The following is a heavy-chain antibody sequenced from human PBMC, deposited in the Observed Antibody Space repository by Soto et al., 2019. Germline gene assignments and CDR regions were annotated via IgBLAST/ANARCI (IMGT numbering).Heavy chain of an antibody. CDR3: ARVYGYSSGHHDAFDI. D-gene: IGHD6-19*01. V-gene: IGHV1-18*01. Sequence: ASVKVSCKASGYTFTSYGISWVRQAPGQGLEWMGWISAYNGNTNYAQKLQGRVTMTTDTSTSTAYIELRSLRSDDTAVYYCARVYGYSSGHHDAFDIWGQGTMVTVSS. J-gene: IGHJ3*02. CDR1: GYTFTSYG. CDR2: ISAYNGNT.